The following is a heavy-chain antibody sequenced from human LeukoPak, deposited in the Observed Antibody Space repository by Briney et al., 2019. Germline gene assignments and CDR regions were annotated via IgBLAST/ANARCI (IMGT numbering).Heavy chain of an antibody. CDR3: ARARDYGYYYYYMDV. CDR2: IYSGGST. CDR1: GFTVSSNY. Sequence: GGSLRLSCAASGFTVSSNYMSWVRQAPGKGLEWVSVIYSGGSTYYADSVKGRFTISRDNSKNTLYLQMNSLRAEDTAVYYCARARDYGYYYYYMDVWGKGTTVTVSS. V-gene: IGHV3-53*01. D-gene: IGHD4/OR15-4a*01. J-gene: IGHJ6*03.